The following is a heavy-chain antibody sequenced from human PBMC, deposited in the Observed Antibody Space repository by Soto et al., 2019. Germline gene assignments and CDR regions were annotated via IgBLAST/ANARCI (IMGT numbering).Heavy chain of an antibody. CDR3: AREKGGPDYYYGMDV. CDR1: GYTFTGYY. CDR2: INPNSGGT. Sequence: QVQLVQSGAEVKKPGASVKVSCKASGYTFTGYYMHWVRQAPGQGLEWMGWINPNSGGTNYAQKFQGWVTMTRDTSISTAYMELSRLRSDDTAVYYCAREKGGPDYYYGMDVWGQGTTFTVSS. V-gene: IGHV1-2*04. J-gene: IGHJ6*02. D-gene: IGHD2-15*01.